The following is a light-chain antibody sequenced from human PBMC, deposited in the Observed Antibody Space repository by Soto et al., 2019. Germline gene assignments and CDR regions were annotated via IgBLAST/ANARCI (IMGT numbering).Light chain of an antibody. CDR2: SAS. CDR1: RNVNTN. J-gene: IGKJ1*01. Sequence: EGVMTQSPVTLSLSPGERATLSCRASRNVNTNLAWYQQKPGQAPRLLIYSASTRATSIPDRFSGSGSGTDFTLTINSLESEDSAVYYCQQHNNWPPLTFGQGTKVDIK. CDR3: QQHNNWPPLT. V-gene: IGKV3-15*01.